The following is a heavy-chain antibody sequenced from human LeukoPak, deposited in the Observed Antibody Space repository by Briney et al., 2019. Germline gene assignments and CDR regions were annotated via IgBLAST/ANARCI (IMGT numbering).Heavy chain of an antibody. Sequence: SETLSLTCTVSGGSISSSSYYWGWIRQPPGKGLDWVGSIYYGGTTYYNPSLHSRVTMAVDTSKNQFSLKLSSVTAADTAVYYCAIESSGYPNYDYYFDYWGQGTLVTVSS. V-gene: IGHV4-39*01. J-gene: IGHJ4*02. CDR3: AIESSGYPNYDYYFDY. D-gene: IGHD3-22*01. CDR1: GGSISSSSYY. CDR2: IYYGGTT.